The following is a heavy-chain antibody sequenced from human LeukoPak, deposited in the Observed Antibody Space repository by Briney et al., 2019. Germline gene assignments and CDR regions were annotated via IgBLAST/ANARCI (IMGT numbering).Heavy chain of an antibody. Sequence: GGSLRLSCAASGSTFSRYWMHWVRQAPGKGLVWVSRVKSDGSDTIYADSVKGRFTISRDNAKNTLYLQMDSLRAEDTTVYYCTTGIGNYYYYWGQGTLVTVAS. J-gene: IGHJ4*02. CDR3: TTGIGNYYYY. CDR1: GSTFSRYW. CDR2: VKSDGSDT. V-gene: IGHV3-74*01. D-gene: IGHD3-10*01.